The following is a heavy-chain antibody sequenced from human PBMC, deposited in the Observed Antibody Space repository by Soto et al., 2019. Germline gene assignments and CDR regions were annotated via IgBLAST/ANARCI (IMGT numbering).Heavy chain of an antibody. Sequence: QVQLQQWGAGLLKPSETLSLTCAVYGGSFSGYYWSWIRQPPGKGLEWIGEINHSGSTNYNPSLKSRVTISVDTSKNQFSLKLSSVTAADTAVYYCARGRAAARTPPDYWGQGTLVTVSS. V-gene: IGHV4-34*01. J-gene: IGHJ4*02. D-gene: IGHD6-13*01. CDR2: INHSGST. CDR1: GGSFSGYY. CDR3: ARGRAAARTPPDY.